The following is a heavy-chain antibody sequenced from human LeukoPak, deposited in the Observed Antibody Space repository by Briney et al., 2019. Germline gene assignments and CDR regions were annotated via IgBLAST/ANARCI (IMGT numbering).Heavy chain of an antibody. D-gene: IGHD5/OR15-5a*01. J-gene: IGHJ3*02. V-gene: IGHV1-3*01. Sequence: ASVKVSCKASGCTFTSYAMHWVRQAPGQRLEWMGWINAGNGNTKYSQKFQGRVTITRDTSASTAYMELSSLRSEDTAVYYCARDVFLDAFDIWGQGTMVTVSS. CDR2: INAGNGNT. CDR1: GCTFTSYA. CDR3: ARDVFLDAFDI.